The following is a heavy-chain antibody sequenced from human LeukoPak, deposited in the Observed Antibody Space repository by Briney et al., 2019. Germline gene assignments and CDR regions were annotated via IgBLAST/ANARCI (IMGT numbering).Heavy chain of an antibody. CDR1: GGSISSYY. J-gene: IGHJ6*03. V-gene: IGHV4-59*01. CDR2: TYYSGST. CDR3: ARDKQLDWAHYYYYYMDV. D-gene: IGHD1-1*01. Sequence: SETLSLTCTVSGGSISSYYWSWIRQPPGKGLEWIGYTYYSGSTNYNPSLKSRVTISVDTSKNQFSLKLSSVTAADTAVYYCARDKQLDWAHYYYYYMDVWGKGTTVTVSS.